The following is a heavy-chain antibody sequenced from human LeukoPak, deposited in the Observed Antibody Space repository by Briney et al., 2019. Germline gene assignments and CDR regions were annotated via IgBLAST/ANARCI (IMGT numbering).Heavy chain of an antibody. Sequence: SETLSLTCTVSGGSISSYYWSWIRQPPGKGLEWIGYIYYSGSTNYNPSLKSRVTISVDTSKNQFSLKLSSVTAADTAVYYCARGGGSSSWYFFDYWGQGTLVTVSS. D-gene: IGHD6-13*01. J-gene: IGHJ4*02. CDR2: IYYSGST. CDR3: ARGGGSSSWYFFDY. V-gene: IGHV4-59*01. CDR1: GGSISSYY.